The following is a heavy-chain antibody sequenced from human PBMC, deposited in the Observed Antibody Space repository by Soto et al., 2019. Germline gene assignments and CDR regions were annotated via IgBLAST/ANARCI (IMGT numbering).Heavy chain of an antibody. V-gene: IGHV1-2*04. CDR3: AKVGYCSGGSCQLPTRYYYGMDV. D-gene: IGHD2-15*01. CDR2: INPNSGGT. CDR1: GYTFTGYY. Sequence: ASVKVSCKASGYTFTGYYMHWVRQAPGQGLEWMGWINPNSGGTNYAQKFQGWVTMTRDTSISTAYMELSRLRAEDTAVYYCAKVGYCSGGSCQLPTRYYYGMDVWGQGTTVTVSS. J-gene: IGHJ6*02.